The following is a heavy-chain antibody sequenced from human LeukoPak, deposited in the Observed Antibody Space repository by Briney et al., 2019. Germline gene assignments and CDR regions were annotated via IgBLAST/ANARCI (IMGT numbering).Heavy chain of an antibody. CDR3: ASLKNYYDSSGYLVTDAFDI. D-gene: IGHD3-22*01. J-gene: IGHJ3*02. CDR2: ISAYNGNT. V-gene: IGHV1-18*01. CDR1: GYTFTSYG. Sequence: ASVKVSCKASGYTFTSYGISWVRQAPGQGLEWMGWISAYNGNTNYAQKLQGRVTMTTDTSTSTAYMELRSLKSDDTAVYYCASLKNYYDSSGYLVTDAFDIWGQGTMVTASS.